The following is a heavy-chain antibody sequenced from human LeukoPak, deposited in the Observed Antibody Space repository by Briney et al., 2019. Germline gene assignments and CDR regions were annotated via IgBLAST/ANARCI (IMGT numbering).Heavy chain of an antibody. Sequence: GGSLRLSCAASGFTFSSYEMHWVRQAPGKGLEWVSYISSSSSTIYYADSVKGRFTISRDNAKNSLYLQMNSLRAEDTAVYYCAELGITMIGGVWGKGTTVTISS. CDR2: ISSSSSTI. V-gene: IGHV3-48*03. J-gene: IGHJ6*04. CDR1: GFTFSSYE. D-gene: IGHD3-10*02. CDR3: AELGITMIGGV.